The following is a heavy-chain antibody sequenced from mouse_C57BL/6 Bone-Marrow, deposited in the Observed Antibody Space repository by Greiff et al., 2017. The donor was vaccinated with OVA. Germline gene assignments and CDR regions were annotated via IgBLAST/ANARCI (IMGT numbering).Heavy chain of an antibody. CDR2: IDPSDSYT. V-gene: IGHV1-69*01. Sequence: VQLQQPGAELVMPGASVKLSCKASGYTFTSYWMHWVKQRPGQGLEWIGEIDPSDSYTTYNQKFKGKSTLTVDKSSSTAYMQLSSLTSEDSAVYYCARSHGYYAMDCWGQGTSVTVSS. CDR3: ARSHGYYAMDC. CDR1: GYTFTSYW. J-gene: IGHJ4*01.